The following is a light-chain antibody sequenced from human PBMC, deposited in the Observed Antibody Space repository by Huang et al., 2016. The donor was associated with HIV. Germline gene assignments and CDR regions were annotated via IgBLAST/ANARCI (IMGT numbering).Light chain of an antibody. V-gene: IGKV1-39*01. J-gene: IGKJ3*01. CDR1: QSISSY. Sequence: DIQMTQSPSSLSASVGDRVTITCRASQSISSYLHWYQQKPGKAPKLLIYAASSLQRWVPSRFSGSGSGTDFTLTISSLQPEDFATYYCQQSYSTPFTFGPGTKVDIK. CDR2: AAS. CDR3: QQSYSTPFT.